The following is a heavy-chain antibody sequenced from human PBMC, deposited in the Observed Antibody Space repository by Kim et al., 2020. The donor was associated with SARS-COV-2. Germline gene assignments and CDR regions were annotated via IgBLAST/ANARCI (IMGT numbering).Heavy chain of an antibody. CDR1: GFTFSSYA. CDR2: ISGSGGST. CDR3: AKARTIGYCSGGSCFEWFDP. J-gene: IGHJ5*02. V-gene: IGHV3-23*01. Sequence: GGSLRLSCAASGFTFSSYAMSWVRQAPGKGLEWVSAISGSGGSTYYADSVKGRFTISRDNSKNTLYLQMNSLRAEDTAVYYCAKARTIGYCSGGSCFEWFDPWGQGTLVTVSS. D-gene: IGHD2-15*01.